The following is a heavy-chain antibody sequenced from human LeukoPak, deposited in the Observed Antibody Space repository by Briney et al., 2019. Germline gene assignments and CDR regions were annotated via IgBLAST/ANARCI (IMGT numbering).Heavy chain of an antibody. V-gene: IGHV3-33*06. CDR1: GFTFTTYG. D-gene: IGHD6-25*01. CDR3: AKAARLGPSHFDY. Sequence: GRSLRLSCAASGFTFTTYGMHWVRQAPGKVLEWVAVIWFDGNNKFYADSVKGRFTVSRDNSKNTLYLHMNSLRGEDTAVYYCAKAARLGPSHFDYWGRGTLVTVSS. CDR2: IWFDGNNK. J-gene: IGHJ4*02.